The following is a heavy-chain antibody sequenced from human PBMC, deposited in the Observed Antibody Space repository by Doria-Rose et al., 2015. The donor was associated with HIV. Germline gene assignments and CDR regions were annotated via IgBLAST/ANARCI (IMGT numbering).Heavy chain of an antibody. V-gene: IGHV2-26*01. Sequence: QVTLKESGPVLVKPTETLTLTCTVSGVSLSSPGMGVSWIRQPPGKALEWLANIFSDDERSYKTSLKSRLTISRGTSKSQVVLTMTDMVPVGTATYYCARIKSSRWYHKYYFDFWGQGTLVIVSA. CDR2: IFSDDER. J-gene: IGHJ4*02. CDR1: GVSLSSPGMG. CDR3: ARIKSSRWYHKYYFDF. D-gene: IGHD6-13*01.